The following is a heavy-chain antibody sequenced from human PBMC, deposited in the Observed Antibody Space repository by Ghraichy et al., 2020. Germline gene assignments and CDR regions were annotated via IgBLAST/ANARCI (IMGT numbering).Heavy chain of an antibody. CDR1: CDSISSTTYY. CDR2: ISYSGKS. V-gene: IGHV4-39*01. D-gene: IGHD1-26*01. CDR3: WGIVSATKRDY. Sequence: SETLSLTCTVSCDSISSTTYYWGWIRQPPGKGLEWIGSISYSGKSYYNPSLKSRVTLSVDASKDQFSLKLSSVTATDTAVYYCWGIVSATKRDYWGQGILVTVSS. J-gene: IGHJ4*02.